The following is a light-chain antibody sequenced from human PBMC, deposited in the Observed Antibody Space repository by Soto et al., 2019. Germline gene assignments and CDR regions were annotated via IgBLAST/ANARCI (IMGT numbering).Light chain of an antibody. CDR3: SSYTSSSTL. CDR1: SSDVGGYNY. V-gene: IGLV2-14*01. J-gene: IGLJ1*01. CDR2: AVT. Sequence: ALTQPASVSWSPGQSIAIYCTVTSSDVGGYNYVSWYQQHPGKAPKLMIYAVTDRPSGVSSRFSGSKSGNTASLTISGLQAEDEADYYCSSYTSSSTLFGTGTKVTVL.